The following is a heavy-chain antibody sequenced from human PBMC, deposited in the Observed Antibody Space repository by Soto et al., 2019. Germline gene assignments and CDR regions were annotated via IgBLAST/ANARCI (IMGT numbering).Heavy chain of an antibody. D-gene: IGHD2-2*01. J-gene: IGHJ4*02. CDR3: ARRVPAARNTFDY. Sequence: PSETLSLTCAVSGGSISSSNWWSWVRQPPGKGLEWIGEIYHSGSTNYNPSLKSRVTISVDKSKNQFSLKLSSVTAADTAVYYCARRVPAARNTFDYWGQGTLVTVSS. V-gene: IGHV4-4*02. CDR1: GGSISSSNW. CDR2: IYHSGST.